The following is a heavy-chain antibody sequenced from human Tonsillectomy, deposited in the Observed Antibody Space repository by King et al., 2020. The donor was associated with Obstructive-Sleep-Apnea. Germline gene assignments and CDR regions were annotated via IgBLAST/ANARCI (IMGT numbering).Heavy chain of an antibody. CDR1: GFTFSSYS. D-gene: IGHD2-2*01. V-gene: IGHV3-30*04. J-gene: IGHJ4*02. CDR3: ARGTPSPLDY. Sequence: VQLVESGGGVVQPGRSLRLSCAASGFTFSSYSMHWVPQAPGQGLEGVAVISFYGRNKFYSDSVKGRFTITRDNSKNTLYLQMNSLRAEDTAVYYCARGTPSPLDYWGQGTLVTVSS. CDR2: ISFYGRNK.